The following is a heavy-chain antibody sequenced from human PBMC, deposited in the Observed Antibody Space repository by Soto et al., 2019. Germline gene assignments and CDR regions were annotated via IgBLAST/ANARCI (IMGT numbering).Heavy chain of an antibody. CDR2: VNAGDGSA. J-gene: IGHJ4*02. Sequence: QVQLVQSGAEVTEPGASVKVSCKTSGFTFTLHYIHWVRQAPGQGLEWVGMVNAGDGSATYAREFRDKVSMTWDTSTSTVYLDLNSLKYEDTAIYYGARERDSSDYWGQGTLVSVSP. D-gene: IGHD2-15*01. CDR1: GFTFTLHY. CDR3: ARERDSSDY. V-gene: IGHV1-46*01.